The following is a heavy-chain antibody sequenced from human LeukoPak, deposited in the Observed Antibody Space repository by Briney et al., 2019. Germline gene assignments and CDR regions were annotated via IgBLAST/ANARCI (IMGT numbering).Heavy chain of an antibody. Sequence: GASVKVSCKASGYTFTSYDINWVRQATGQGLEWMGWMNPNSGNTGYAQKFQGRVTMTRNTSISTAYMELSSLRPEDTAVYYCARVPPDFWSGSDMDVWGKGTTVTVSS. J-gene: IGHJ6*03. CDR1: GYTFTSYD. D-gene: IGHD3-3*01. CDR2: MNPNSGNT. V-gene: IGHV1-8*01. CDR3: ARVPPDFWSGSDMDV.